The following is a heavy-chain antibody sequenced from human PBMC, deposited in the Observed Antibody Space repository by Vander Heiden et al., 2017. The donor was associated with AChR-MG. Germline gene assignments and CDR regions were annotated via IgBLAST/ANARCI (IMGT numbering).Heavy chain of an antibody. CDR2: ISSSGSTI. V-gene: IGHV3-48*03. J-gene: IGHJ4*02. CDR3: ARELQD. Sequence: EVDLVESGGGLVQPGGSLRLSCAASGFSFRSYEMNWVRQAPGKGLEWVSYISSSGSTIYSADSVKGRFTISRDNAKNALYLQMNSLRTEDTAIYYCARELQDWGQGTLVTVSS. D-gene: IGHD4-4*01. CDR1: GFSFRSYE.